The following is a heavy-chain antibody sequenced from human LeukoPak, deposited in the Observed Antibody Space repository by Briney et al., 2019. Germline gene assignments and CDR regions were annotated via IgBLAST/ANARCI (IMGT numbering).Heavy chain of an antibody. D-gene: IGHD2-2*01. J-gene: IGHJ4*02. CDR2: ISAYNHNT. CDR3: ARDLMYCDTMSCYDGDFDY. CDR1: GYTFSSFA. V-gene: IGHV1-18*01. Sequence: GASVKVSCKASGYTFSSFAMNWVRQAPGQGLEWMGWISAYNHNTNYAQKFQGRVTMTIDTSTTTVYMELRSLRSDDTAIYYCARDLMYCDTMSCYDGDFDYWGQGTPVTVSS.